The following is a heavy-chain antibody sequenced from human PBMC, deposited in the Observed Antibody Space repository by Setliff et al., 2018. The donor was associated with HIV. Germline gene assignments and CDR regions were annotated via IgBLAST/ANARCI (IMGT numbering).Heavy chain of an antibody. D-gene: IGHD3-10*01. CDR3: ARDFRRVVRWFGELSYYFDY. J-gene: IGHJ4*02. Sequence: ASVKVSCKASGYTFTIHAMHWVRQAPGQGLEWMGWVNPGNGDTKYVQKLQGRVTVTRDTSASTVYMELSSLTSDDTAVYYCARDFRRVVRWFGELSYYFDYWGQGTLVTVSS. CDR1: GYTFTIHA. CDR2: VNPGNGDT. V-gene: IGHV1-3*01.